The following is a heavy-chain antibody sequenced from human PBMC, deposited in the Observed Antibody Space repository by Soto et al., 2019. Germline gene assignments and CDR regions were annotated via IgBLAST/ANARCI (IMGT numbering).Heavy chain of an antibody. V-gene: IGHV3-33*01. J-gene: IGHJ4*02. CDR1: GFTFRNYG. Sequence: QVQLVESGGGVVQPGRSLRLSCAASGFTFRNYGMHWVRQAPGKGLEWVALIWYDGSNKYYADSVKGRFTISRDNSKNTLYLQMSSLRAEDTALYYCATGYCSSAGCCFDYWGQGTLATVSS. CDR2: IWYDGSNK. CDR3: ATGYCSSAGCCFDY. D-gene: IGHD2-2*01.